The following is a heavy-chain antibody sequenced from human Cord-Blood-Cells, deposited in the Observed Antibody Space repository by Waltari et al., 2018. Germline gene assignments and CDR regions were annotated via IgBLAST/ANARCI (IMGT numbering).Heavy chain of an antibody. D-gene: IGHD4-17*01. Sequence: QAQLVQSVAEVKKPGASVKGSCKASGYTFTGYYLHWVRQAPGQGLEWMGWINPNSGGTNYAQKFQGWVTMTRDTSISTAYMELCRLRSDDTAVYYCARARADGDYYYFDYWGQGTLVTVSS. J-gene: IGHJ4*02. CDR2: INPNSGGT. V-gene: IGHV1-2*04. CDR3: ARARADGDYYYFDY. CDR1: GYTFTGYY.